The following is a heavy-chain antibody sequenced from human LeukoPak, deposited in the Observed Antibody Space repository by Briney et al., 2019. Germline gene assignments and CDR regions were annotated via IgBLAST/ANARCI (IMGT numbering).Heavy chain of an antibody. D-gene: IGHD6-6*01. Sequence: PGGSLRLSCAASGFTFSSYAMSWVRQAPGKGLEWVSAISGSGGSTYYADSVKGRFTISRDNSKNTMSLEMNSLRVEDTAVYYCAKSVRPMARGGFDYWGQGTLVTVSS. J-gene: IGHJ4*02. V-gene: IGHV3-23*01. CDR2: ISGSGGST. CDR1: GFTFSSYA. CDR3: AKSVRPMARGGFDY.